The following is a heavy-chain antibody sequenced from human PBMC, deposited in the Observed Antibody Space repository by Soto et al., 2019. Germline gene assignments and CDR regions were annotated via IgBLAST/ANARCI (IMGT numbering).Heavy chain of an antibody. Sequence: QVQLVESGGGVVQPGRSLRLSCAASGFTFSNYAMHWVRQAPGKGLEWVAVISYDGSDNFYADSVKGRFTTSRDNSKNTLYLPMNTLRAAATAVYYFAREAPYYDFSSPAPFHPWCQATLVTVSS. D-gene: IGHD3-3*01. CDR1: GFTFSNYA. V-gene: IGHV3-30-3*01. J-gene: IGHJ5*02. CDR2: ISYDGSDN. CDR3: AREAPYYDFSSPAPFHP.